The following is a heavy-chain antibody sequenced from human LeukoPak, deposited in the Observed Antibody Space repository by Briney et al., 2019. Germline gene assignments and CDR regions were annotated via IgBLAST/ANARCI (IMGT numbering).Heavy chain of an antibody. V-gene: IGHV3-74*01. D-gene: IGHD6-19*01. CDR1: GFTFSSYW. Sequence: PGGSLRLSCAASGFTFSSYWMHWVRQAPGKGLVWVSRINSDGRSTSYADSVKGRFTISRDNTKNALYLQMNSLRAEDTAVYYCATHSGWYSNHYYGMDVWGQGTTVTVSS. CDR2: INSDGRST. J-gene: IGHJ6*02. CDR3: ATHSGWYSNHYYGMDV.